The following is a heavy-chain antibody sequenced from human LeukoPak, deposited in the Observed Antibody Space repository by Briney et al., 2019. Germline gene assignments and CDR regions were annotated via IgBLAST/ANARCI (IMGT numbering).Heavy chain of an antibody. CDR3: ARHGPLPRFLEWLLHDAFDI. V-gene: IGHV4-59*08. Sequence: PSETLSLTCTVSGGSISSYYWSWIRQPPGKGLEWIGYIYYSGSTNYNPSLKSRVTISVDTSKNQFSLKLSSVTAADTAVYYCARHGPLPRFLEWLLHDAFDIWGQGTMVTVSS. CDR1: GGSISSYY. D-gene: IGHD3-3*01. J-gene: IGHJ3*02. CDR2: IYYSGST.